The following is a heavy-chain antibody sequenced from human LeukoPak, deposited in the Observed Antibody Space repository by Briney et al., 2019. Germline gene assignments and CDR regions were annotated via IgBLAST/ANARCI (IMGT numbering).Heavy chain of an antibody. V-gene: IGHV3-74*01. CDR3: AGGSTLDRGLVYY. J-gene: IGHJ4*02. Sequence: GGSLRLSCAASGFTFSSYWMHWVRQAPGKGLVWVSRISGDESSTGYADSVKGRFTISRDNAKNTLFLQMNSLRAEDTAVYYCAGGSTLDRGLVYYWGQGTLVTVSS. D-gene: IGHD3-10*01. CDR2: ISGDESST. CDR1: GFTFSSYW.